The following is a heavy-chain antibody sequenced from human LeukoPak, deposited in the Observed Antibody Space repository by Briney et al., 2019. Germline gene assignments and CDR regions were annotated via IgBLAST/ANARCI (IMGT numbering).Heavy chain of an antibody. CDR3: AKTRRQLLWFGELSLDY. J-gene: IGHJ4*02. CDR2: ISYDGSNK. V-gene: IGHV3-30*18. Sequence: GGSLRPSCAASGFSFSTYGMHWVRQAPGKGLEWVAVISYDGSNKYFADSVKGRFTISRDNSKNTLYLQMNGLRAEDTAVYYCAKTRRQLLWFGELSLDYWGQGTLVTVSS. CDR1: GFSFSTYG. D-gene: IGHD3-10*01.